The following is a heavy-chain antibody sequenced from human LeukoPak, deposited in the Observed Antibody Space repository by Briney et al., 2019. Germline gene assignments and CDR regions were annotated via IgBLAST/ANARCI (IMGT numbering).Heavy chain of an antibody. CDR1: GFTFSSYG. CDR2: IRYDGSNK. D-gene: IGHD6-19*01. V-gene: IGHV3-30*02. CDR3: AKNPTDQQWLDEEDYYYYMDV. Sequence: GGSLRLSCAASGFTFSSYGMHWVRQAPGKGLEWVAFIRYDGSNKYYADSVKGRFTISRDNSKNTLYLQMNSLRAEDTAVYYCAKNPTDQQWLDEEDYYYYMDVWGKGTTVTVSS. J-gene: IGHJ6*03.